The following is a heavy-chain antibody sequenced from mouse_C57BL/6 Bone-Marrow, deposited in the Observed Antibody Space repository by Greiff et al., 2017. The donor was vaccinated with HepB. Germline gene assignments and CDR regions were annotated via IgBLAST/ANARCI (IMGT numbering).Heavy chain of an antibody. J-gene: IGHJ4*01. Sequence: VKLMESGAELARPGASVKLSCKASGYTFTSYGISWVKQRTGQGLEWIGEIYPRSGNTYYNEKFKGKATLTADKSSSTAYMELRSLTSEDSAVYFCAPLLWYPMDYWGQGTSVTVSS. D-gene: IGHD2-1*01. CDR2: IYPRSGNT. V-gene: IGHV1-81*01. CDR3: APLLWYPMDY. CDR1: GYTFTSYG.